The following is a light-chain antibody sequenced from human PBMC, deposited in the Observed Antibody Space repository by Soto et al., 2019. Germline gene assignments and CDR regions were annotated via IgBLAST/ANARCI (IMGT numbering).Light chain of an antibody. CDR1: QSLNSL. CDR2: DAS. V-gene: IGKV1-5*01. Sequence: DIQMTQSPSTLSASVGDRVTITCRASQSLNSLLAWYQQKPGRAPKLLIYDASTLESGVPSRFSGSGSGTEFTLTISSLQPDDFATYHCQQYNSWSGVTFGGGTKVDIK. CDR3: QQYNSWSGVT. J-gene: IGKJ4*01.